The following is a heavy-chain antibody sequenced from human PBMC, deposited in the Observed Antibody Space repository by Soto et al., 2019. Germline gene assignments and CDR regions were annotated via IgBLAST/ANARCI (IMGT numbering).Heavy chain of an antibody. J-gene: IGHJ4*02. V-gene: IGHV4-39*01. Sequence: SETLSLTCTVSGGSISSSSYYWGWIRQPPGKGLEWIGSIYYSGSTYYNPSLKSRVTISVDTSKNQFSLKLSSVTAADTAVYYCATLVDDYYDSSGYLDYWGQGTLVTVSS. CDR3: ATLVDDYYDSSGYLDY. CDR1: GGSISSSSYY. D-gene: IGHD3-22*01. CDR2: IYYSGST.